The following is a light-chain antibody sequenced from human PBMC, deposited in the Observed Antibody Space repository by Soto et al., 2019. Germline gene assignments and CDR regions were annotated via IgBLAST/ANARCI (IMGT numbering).Light chain of an antibody. CDR1: SSDVGGYNY. Sequence: QSALTQPPSASGSPGQSVAISCTGTSSDVGGYNYVSWYQQHPGEAPKLMIYEVNKRPSGVPDRFSGSKSGNTASLTVSGLQAEDEADYYCSSYAGSRNVFGTGTKVTVL. CDR3: SSYAGSRNV. V-gene: IGLV2-8*01. CDR2: EVN. J-gene: IGLJ1*01.